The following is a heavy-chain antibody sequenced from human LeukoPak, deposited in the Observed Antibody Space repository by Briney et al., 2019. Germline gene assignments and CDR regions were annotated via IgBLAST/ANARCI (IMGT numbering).Heavy chain of an antibody. CDR1: GFTFRSYW. Sequence: GGSLRLSCAASGFTFRSYWMSWVRQAPGKGLEWVANIKQDGSEKYYVDSVKGRFTISRDNAKNSLYLQMNSLRAEDTAVYYCARVEGDGYNQNFDYWGQGTLVTVSS. V-gene: IGHV3-7*01. D-gene: IGHD5-24*01. J-gene: IGHJ4*02. CDR2: IKQDGSEK. CDR3: ARVEGDGYNQNFDY.